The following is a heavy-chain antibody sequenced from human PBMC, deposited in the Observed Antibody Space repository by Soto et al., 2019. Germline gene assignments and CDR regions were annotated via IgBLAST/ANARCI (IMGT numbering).Heavy chain of an antibody. CDR3: ASGIVVVSPPGRRGAFDI. CDR1: GYTFTSYY. V-gene: IGHV1-46*03. J-gene: IGHJ3*02. Sequence: GASVKVSCKASGYTFTSYYMHWVRQAPGQGLEWMGIINPSGGSTSYAQKYQGRVTMTRDTSTSTVYMELSSLRSEDTAVYYCASGIVVVSPPGRRGAFDIWGQGTMVTVSS. D-gene: IGHD3-22*01. CDR2: INPSGGST.